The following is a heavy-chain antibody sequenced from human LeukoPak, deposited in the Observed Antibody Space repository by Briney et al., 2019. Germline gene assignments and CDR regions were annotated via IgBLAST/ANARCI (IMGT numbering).Heavy chain of an antibody. V-gene: IGHV3-23*01. CDR3: AKAIGWTHDYSNGVFDY. CDR1: GFTFSSYA. Sequence: GGSLTLSCAASGFTFSSYAMSWVRQAPEKGLEWVSGISDSGGSTYYADSVKGRFTISRDNSKNTLYLQMNSLRAEDTAVYYCAKAIGWTHDYSNGVFDYWGQGTLVTVSS. CDR2: ISDSGGST. J-gene: IGHJ4*02. D-gene: IGHD4-11*01.